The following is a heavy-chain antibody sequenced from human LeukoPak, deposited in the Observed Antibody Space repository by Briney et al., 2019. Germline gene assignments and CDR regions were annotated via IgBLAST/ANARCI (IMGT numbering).Heavy chain of an antibody. CDR2: ISSSSTI. V-gene: IGHV3-48*04. Sequence: GGSLRLSCAASGFTFSSYSMNWVRQAPGEGLEWVSYISSSSTIYYADSVKGRFTISRDNAKNSLYLQMNSLRAEDTAEYYCVRATLRRDMDVWGKGTTVTVSS. J-gene: IGHJ6*03. CDR1: GFTFSSYS. CDR3: VRATLRRDMDV.